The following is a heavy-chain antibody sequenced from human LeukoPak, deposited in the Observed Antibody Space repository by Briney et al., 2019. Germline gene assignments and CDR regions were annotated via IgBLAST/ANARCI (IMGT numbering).Heavy chain of an antibody. V-gene: IGHV3-9*01. CDR3: AQGRYSNNAIDY. J-gene: IGHJ4*02. D-gene: IGHD5-12*01. Sequence: GGSLRLSCAASGFIFGDYAMHWVRQAPGKGLEWVAGITWNSGAIGYADSVKGRFTISRDNAKSSLYLQMNSLRPEDTAFYYCAQGRYSNNAIDYWGQGTLVTVSS. CDR2: ITWNSGAI. CDR1: GFIFGDYA.